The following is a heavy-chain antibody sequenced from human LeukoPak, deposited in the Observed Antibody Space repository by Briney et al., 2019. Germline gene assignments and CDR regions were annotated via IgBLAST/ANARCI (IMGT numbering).Heavy chain of an antibody. CDR1: GFTFSSYS. V-gene: IGHV3-48*04. J-gene: IGHJ4*02. D-gene: IGHD3-16*02. Sequence: GGSLRLSCAASGFTFSSYSMNWVRQAPGKGLEWVSYISSSSSTIYYADSVKGRFTISRDNAKNSLYLQMNSLRAEDTAVYYCARESRGRLPYYYVWGSYHLDYWGQGTLVTVSS. CDR2: ISSSSSTI. CDR3: ARESRGRLPYYYVWGSYHLDY.